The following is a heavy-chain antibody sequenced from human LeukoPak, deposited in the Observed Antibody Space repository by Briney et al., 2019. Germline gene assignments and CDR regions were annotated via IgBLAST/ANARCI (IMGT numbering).Heavy chain of an antibody. CDR2: IIPIFGTA. CDR1: GGTFSSCA. CDR3: ARDKGIAAAGTT. V-gene: IGHV1-69*13. J-gene: IGHJ5*02. Sequence: SVKVSCKASGGTFSSCAISWVRQAPGQGLEWMGGIIPIFGTANYAQKFQGRVTITADESTSTAYMERSSLRSEDTAVYYGARDKGIAAAGTTWGQGTLVTVSS. D-gene: IGHD6-13*01.